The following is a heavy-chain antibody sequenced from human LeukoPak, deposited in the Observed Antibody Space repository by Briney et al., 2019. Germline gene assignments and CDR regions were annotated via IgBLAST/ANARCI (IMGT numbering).Heavy chain of an antibody. J-gene: IGHJ4*02. Sequence: PGGSLRLSCAASGFTFSSYGMSWVRQAPGKGLEWVSAISGSGGSTYYADSAKGRFTISRDNSKNTLYLQMNSLRAEDTAVYYCAKDRYYYDSSGYYYFDYWGQGTLVTVSS. V-gene: IGHV3-23*01. CDR2: ISGSGGST. CDR3: AKDRYYYDSSGYYYFDY. CDR1: GFTFSSYG. D-gene: IGHD3-22*01.